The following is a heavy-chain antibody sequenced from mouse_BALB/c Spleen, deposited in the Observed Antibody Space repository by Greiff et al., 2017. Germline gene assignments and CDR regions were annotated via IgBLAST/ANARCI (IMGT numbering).Heavy chain of an antibody. CDR2: INPNNGGT. CDR1: GYTFTDYN. V-gene: IGHV1-18*01. J-gene: IGHJ4*01. Sequence: VQLQQSGPELVKPGASVKIPCKASGYTFTDYNMDWVKQSHGKSLEWIGDINPNNGGTIYNQKFKGKATLTVDKSSSTAYMELRSLTSEDTAVYYCARYPPYGSSYAMDYWGQGTSVTVSS. CDR3: ARYPPYGSSYAMDY. D-gene: IGHD1-1*01.